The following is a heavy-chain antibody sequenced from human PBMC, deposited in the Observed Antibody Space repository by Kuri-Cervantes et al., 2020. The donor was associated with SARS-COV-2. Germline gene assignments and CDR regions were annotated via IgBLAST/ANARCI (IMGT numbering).Heavy chain of an antibody. CDR1: GGSISSYY. Sequence: SCTVSGGSISSYYWRWIRQPPGKGLEWIGYIYYSGNTNYNPSLKSRVTISVDTSKNQFSLKLSSVTAADTALYYCARDLGLTTVNWFDPWGQGTLVTVSS. CDR2: IYYSGNT. V-gene: IGHV4-59*01. CDR3: ARDLGLTTVNWFDP. J-gene: IGHJ5*02. D-gene: IGHD4-17*01.